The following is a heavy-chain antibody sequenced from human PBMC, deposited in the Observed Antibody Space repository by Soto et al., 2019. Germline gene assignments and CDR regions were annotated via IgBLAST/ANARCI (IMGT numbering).Heavy chain of an antibody. V-gene: IGHV4-30-4*01. CDR3: AREVIPLTTDWYFDL. Sequence: QLQLRESGPGLVKPSETLSLTCTVSGGSISGGVGGLYYWSWIRQPPGKGLGWIGYIYDSGSTYSNPSRKSRVTISVDTSKNQFSLRLSSVTAADTAVYYCAREVIPLTTDWYFDLWGRGTLVTVSS. CDR1: GGSISGGVGGLYY. CDR2: IYDSGST. J-gene: IGHJ2*01. D-gene: IGHD4-17*01.